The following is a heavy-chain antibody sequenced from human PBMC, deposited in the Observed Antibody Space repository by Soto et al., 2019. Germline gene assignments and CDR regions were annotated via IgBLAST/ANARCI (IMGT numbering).Heavy chain of an antibody. CDR1: GGSFSGYY. D-gene: IGHD1-7*01. CDR3: ARIQAYNWNSIVDY. CDR2: INHSGST. J-gene: IGHJ4*02. Sequence: QVQLQQWGAGLLKPSETLSLTCAVYGGSFSGYYWSWIRQPPGKGLEWIGEINHSGSTNYNPSLKSRVTRSVDTSKNQFSLKLSSVTAADTAVYYCARIQAYNWNSIVDYWGQGTLVTVSS. V-gene: IGHV4-34*01.